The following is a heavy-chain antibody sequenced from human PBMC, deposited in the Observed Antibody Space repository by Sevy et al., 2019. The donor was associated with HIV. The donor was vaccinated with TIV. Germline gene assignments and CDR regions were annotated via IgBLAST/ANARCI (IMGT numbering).Heavy chain of an antibody. V-gene: IGHV7-4-1*02. CDR1: GYTFTSYA. J-gene: IGHJ6*02. Sequence: ASVKVSCKASGYTFTSYAMNWVRQAPGQGLEWMGWINTNTGNPTYAQGFTGRFVFSLDTSVSTAYLQISGLKAEDTAVYYCARDMVRGVIGYYYYGMDVWGQGTTVTVSS. CDR3: ARDMVRGVIGYYYYGMDV. CDR2: INTNTGNP. D-gene: IGHD3-10*01.